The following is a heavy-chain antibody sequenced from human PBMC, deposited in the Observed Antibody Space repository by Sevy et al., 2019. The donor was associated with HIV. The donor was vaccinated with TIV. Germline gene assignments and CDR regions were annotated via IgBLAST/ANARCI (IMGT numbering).Heavy chain of an antibody. CDR1: GFTFSSYS. Sequence: GGSLRLSCAASGFTFSSYSMNWVRQAPGKGLEWVSYISSSSSTIYYADSVKGRFTISRDNAKNSLYLQMNSLRDEDTAVYYGARTPGGYSSSWYDRANKVFDYWGQGTLVTVSS. CDR3: ARTPGGYSSSWYDRANKVFDY. V-gene: IGHV3-48*02. J-gene: IGHJ4*02. CDR2: ISSSSSTI. D-gene: IGHD6-13*01.